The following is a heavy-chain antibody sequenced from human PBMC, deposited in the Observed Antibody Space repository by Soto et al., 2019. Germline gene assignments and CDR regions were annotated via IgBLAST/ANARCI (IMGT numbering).Heavy chain of an antibody. J-gene: IGHJ5*02. Sequence: WASVKVSCKASGYTFTSYGIHWVRQAPGQRLEWMGWINAANGDTKYSPKFQGRVTITRDTSASIAYMELSSLRSEDTAVYYCVRRHVSATGIDWFDPWGQGTLVTVSS. CDR3: VRRHVSATGIDWFDP. CDR1: GYTFTSYG. D-gene: IGHD6-13*01. CDR2: INAANGDT. V-gene: IGHV1-3*01.